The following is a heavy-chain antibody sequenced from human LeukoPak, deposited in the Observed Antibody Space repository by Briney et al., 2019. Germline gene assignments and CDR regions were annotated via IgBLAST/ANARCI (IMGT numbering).Heavy chain of an antibody. D-gene: IGHD1-14*01. CDR1: GFTFSSYD. J-gene: IGHJ6*02. CDR2: IGTAGDT. V-gene: IGHV3-13*01. Sequence: PGGSLRLSYAASGFTFSSYDMHWVRQATGKGLEWVSAIGTAGDTYYPGSVKGRFTISRENAKNSLYLQMNSLRAEDTAVYYCARASPDYLGNYYYYGMDVWGQGTTVTVSS. CDR3: ARASPDYLGNYYYYGMDV.